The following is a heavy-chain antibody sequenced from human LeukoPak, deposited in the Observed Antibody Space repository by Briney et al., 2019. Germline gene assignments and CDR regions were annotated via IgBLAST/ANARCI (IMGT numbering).Heavy chain of an antibody. D-gene: IGHD3-22*01. CDR2: TRNKANSYTT. CDR1: GFTFRDHY. J-gene: IGHJ3*02. CDR3: ARITYYYDSSGYSDAFDI. Sequence: GGSLRLSCAASGFTFRDHYMDWVRQAPGKGLEWVGRTRNKANSYTTEYAASVKGRFTISRDDSKNQLYLQMNSLKTEDTAVYYCARITYYYDSSGYSDAFDIWGQGTMVTVSS. V-gene: IGHV3-72*01.